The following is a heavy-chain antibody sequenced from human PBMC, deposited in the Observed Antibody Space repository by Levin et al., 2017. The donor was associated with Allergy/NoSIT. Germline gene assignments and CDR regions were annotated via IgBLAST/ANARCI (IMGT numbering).Heavy chain of an antibody. CDR1: GFSFSTHS. V-gene: IGHV3-21*01. Sequence: GESLKISCAASGFSFSTHSMTWLRQAPGKGLEWVSSIGVDTRYIHYADSVKGRFTVSRDNAKNSLYLQMKSLRVEDTALYYCARDSARTTMFGEVDVWGKGATVTVS. CDR3: ARDSARTTMFGEVDV. J-gene: IGHJ6*03. CDR2: IGVDTRYI. D-gene: IGHD3-3*01.